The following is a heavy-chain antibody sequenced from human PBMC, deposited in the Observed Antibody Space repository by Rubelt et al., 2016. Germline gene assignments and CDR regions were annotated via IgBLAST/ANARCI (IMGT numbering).Heavy chain of an antibody. CDR1: GFTFSSYS. CDR3: ATDYGGNSVRFDY. D-gene: IGHD4-23*01. J-gene: IGHJ4*02. CDR2: ISSSSSTI. V-gene: IGHV3-48*02. Sequence: GGGLVQPGGSLRLSCAASGFTFSSYSMNWVRQAPGKGLEWVSYISSSSSTIYYADSVKGRFTISSDNAKNSLYLQMNSLGDEDTAVYYCATDYGGNSVRFDYWGQGTLVTVSS.